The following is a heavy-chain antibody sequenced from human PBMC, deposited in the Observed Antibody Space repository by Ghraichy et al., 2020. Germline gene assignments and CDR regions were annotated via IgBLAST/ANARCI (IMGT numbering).Heavy chain of an antibody. CDR1: GGTFSSYA. J-gene: IGHJ5*02. V-gene: IGHV1-69*13. D-gene: IGHD6-13*01. CDR3: ARGRGIAAAGRNGKYNWFDP. Sequence: SVKDSCKASGGTFSSYAISWVRQAPGQGLEWMGGIIPIFGTANYAQKFQGRVTITADESTSTAYMELSSLRSEDTAVYYCARGRGIAAAGRNGKYNWFDPWGQGTLVTVSS. CDR2: IIPIFGTA.